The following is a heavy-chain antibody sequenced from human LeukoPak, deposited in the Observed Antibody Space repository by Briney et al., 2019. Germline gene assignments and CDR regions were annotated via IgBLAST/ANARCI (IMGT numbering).Heavy chain of an antibody. CDR1: GFTFSSYS. Sequence: GGSLRPSCAASGFTFSSYSMNWVRQAPGKGLEWVSSISTSSSYIYYADSVKGRFTISRHNAKSSLYLQMNSLRAEDTAVYYCARGYSNYGYAFDIWGQGTLVTVSS. J-gene: IGHJ3*02. CDR3: ARGYSNYGYAFDI. V-gene: IGHV3-21*01. CDR2: ISTSSSYI. D-gene: IGHD4-11*01.